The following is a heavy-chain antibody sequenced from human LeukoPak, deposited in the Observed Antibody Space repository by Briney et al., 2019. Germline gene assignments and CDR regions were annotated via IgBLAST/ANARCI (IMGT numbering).Heavy chain of an antibody. Sequence: PSETLSLTCTVSGASISGSGYYWGWIRQPPGKGLEWIRSIYSSGSTYYNASLQSRVTISIETSKNQISLRLNSVTAADTAMYYCAKSGGYGLIDYWGQGTLVTVSS. CDR3: AKSGGYGLIDY. J-gene: IGHJ4*02. CDR1: GASISGSGYY. D-gene: IGHD1-26*01. CDR2: IYSSGST. V-gene: IGHV4-39*01.